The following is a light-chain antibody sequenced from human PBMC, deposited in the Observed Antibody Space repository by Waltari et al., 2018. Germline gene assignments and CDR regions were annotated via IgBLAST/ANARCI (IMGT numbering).Light chain of an antibody. J-gene: IGLJ3*02. CDR3: GSYAGNTVWV. V-gene: IGLV2-23*01. CDR2: EGT. CDR1: TSTFGSYAL. Sequence: QSALTQPASVSGSPGQSITISCTGTTSTFGSYALVSWYQQHPDKAPKLMVYEGTKRHPRITTRTSGDKTGNTASLTISGVKAEDEADYYCGSYAGNTVWVFGGGTKLTVL.